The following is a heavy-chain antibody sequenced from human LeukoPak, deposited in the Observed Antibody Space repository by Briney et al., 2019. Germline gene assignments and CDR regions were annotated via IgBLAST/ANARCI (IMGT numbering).Heavy chain of an antibody. CDR1: GFTFSSYG. J-gene: IGHJ4*02. CDR3: AKDEASNFDY. V-gene: IGHV3-30*18. CDR2: ISYDGSSK. D-gene: IGHD2-2*01. Sequence: GRSLRLSCAASGFTFSSYGMHWVRQAPGKGLEWVAVISYDGSSKYYGDSVKGRFTISRDNSKNTLYLQMNSLRAEDTAVYYCAKDEASNFDYWGQGTLVTVSS.